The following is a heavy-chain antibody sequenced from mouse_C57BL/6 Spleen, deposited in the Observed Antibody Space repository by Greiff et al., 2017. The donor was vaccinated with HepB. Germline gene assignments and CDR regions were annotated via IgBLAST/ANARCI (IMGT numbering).Heavy chain of an antibody. CDR2: IDPSDSYT. Sequence: QVQLQQPGAELVKPGASVKLSCKASGYTFTSYWMQWVKQRPGQGLEWIGEIDPSDSYTNYNQKFKGKATLTVDTSSSTAYMQLSSLTSEDSAVYYCARPITTVVQGFAYWGQGTLVTVSA. CDR3: ARPITTVVQGFAY. CDR1: GYTFTSYW. V-gene: IGHV1-50*01. J-gene: IGHJ3*01. D-gene: IGHD1-1*01.